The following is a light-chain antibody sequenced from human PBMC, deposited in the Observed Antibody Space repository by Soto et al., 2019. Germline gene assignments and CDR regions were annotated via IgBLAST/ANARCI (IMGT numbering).Light chain of an antibody. CDR1: QGINNY. CDR3: QKHNSAPLF. V-gene: IGKV1-27*01. Sequence: DTQMTQSPSSQSASVGASVTITWEAGQGINNYLAWFQQKQGKVTKLLLYATSTWQSGVPSRFSRSGFGTDFTLTISSLQHEDVATYYRQKHNSAPLFFGPGNKVD. CDR2: ATS. J-gene: IGKJ3*01.